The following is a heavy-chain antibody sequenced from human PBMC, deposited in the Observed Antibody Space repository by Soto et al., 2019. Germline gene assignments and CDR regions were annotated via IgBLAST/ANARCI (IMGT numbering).Heavy chain of an antibody. V-gene: IGHV4-31*03. D-gene: IGHD6-19*01. CDR2: IYYSGST. J-gene: IGHJ3*02. CDR3: ARDQYQPSFQWPQVARAFDI. Sequence: QVQLQESGPGLVKPSQTLSLTCTVSGGSISSGGYYWSWIRQHPGKGLEWIGYIYYSGSTYYNPSLKSRLTISVDTSKNQFSLKLSSVTAADTAVYYCARDQYQPSFQWPQVARAFDIWGQGTMVTVSS. CDR1: GGSISSGGYY.